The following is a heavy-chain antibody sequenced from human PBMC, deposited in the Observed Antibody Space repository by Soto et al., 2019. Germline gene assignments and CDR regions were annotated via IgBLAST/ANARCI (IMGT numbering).Heavy chain of an antibody. J-gene: IGHJ6*02. V-gene: IGHV1-18*01. CDR3: AKNGQPPYYYYGLDV. CDR2: ISGYNGDT. D-gene: IGHD2-8*01. CDR1: GYTFTRYG. Sequence: ASVKVSCKASGYTFTRYGIRWVRQAPGQGLEWMGWISGYNGDTNYAQKFQDRVSMTIDTSTGTAYMELRSLTSDDTAIYYCAKNGQPPYYYYGLDVWGQGTKVTVSS.